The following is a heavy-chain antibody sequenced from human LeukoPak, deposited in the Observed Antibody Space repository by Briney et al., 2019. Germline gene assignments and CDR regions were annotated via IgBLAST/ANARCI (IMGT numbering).Heavy chain of an antibody. D-gene: IGHD3-10*01. V-gene: IGHV4-61*02. Sequence: SETLSLTCTVSGGSISSGSYYWSWIRQPAGKGLEWIGRIYTSGSTNYNPSLKSRVTISVDTSKNQFSLKLSSVTAADTAAYYCARGGVWFGELLYNWFDPWGQGTLVTVSS. CDR1: GGSISSGSYY. CDR2: IYTSGST. J-gene: IGHJ5*02. CDR3: ARGGVWFGELLYNWFDP.